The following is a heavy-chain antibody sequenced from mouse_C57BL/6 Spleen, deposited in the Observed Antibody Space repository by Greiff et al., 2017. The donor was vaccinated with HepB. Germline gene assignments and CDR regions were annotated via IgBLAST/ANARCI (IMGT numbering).Heavy chain of an antibody. CDR3: ASRVIATGDY. D-gene: IGHD1-1*01. CDR2: INPYNGGT. CDR1: GYTFTDYY. J-gene: IGHJ2*01. Sequence: VQLQQSGPVLVKPGASVKMSCKASGYTFTDYYMNWVKQSHGKSLEWIGVINPYNGGTSYNQKFKGKATLTVDKSSSTAYMELNSLTSEDSAVYYCASRVIATGDYWGQGTTLTVSS. V-gene: IGHV1-19*01.